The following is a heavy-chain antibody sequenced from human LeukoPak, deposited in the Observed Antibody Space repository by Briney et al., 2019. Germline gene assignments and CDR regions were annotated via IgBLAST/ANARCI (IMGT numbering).Heavy chain of an antibody. V-gene: IGHV1-46*01. Sequence: GASVKVSCTVSGYTLTELSMHWVRQAPGQGLEWMGGIIPIFGTANYAQKFQGRVTMTRDTSTSTVYMELSSLRSEDTAVYYCARVGYSSPYYYYYGMDVWGQGTTVTVSS. CDR3: ARVGYSSPYYYYYGMDV. CDR2: IIPIFGTA. D-gene: IGHD6-19*01. CDR1: GYTLTELS. J-gene: IGHJ6*02.